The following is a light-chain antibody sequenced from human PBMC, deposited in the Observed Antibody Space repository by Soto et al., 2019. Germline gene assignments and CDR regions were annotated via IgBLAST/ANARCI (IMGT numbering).Light chain of an antibody. Sequence: SALTQPASVSGSPGQSITISCTGTSSDVGGYNYVSWYQQYPGKAPKLMIYDVSNRPSGVSNRFSGSKSGNTASLTISGLQAEDEADYYCSSYTISSTLDVFGTGTKVTVL. J-gene: IGLJ1*01. CDR2: DVS. V-gene: IGLV2-14*01. CDR3: SSYTISSTLDV. CDR1: SSDVGGYNY.